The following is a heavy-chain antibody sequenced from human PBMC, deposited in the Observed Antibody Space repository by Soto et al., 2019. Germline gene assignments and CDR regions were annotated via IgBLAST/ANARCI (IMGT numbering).Heavy chain of an antibody. CDR2: ISGSGGST. J-gene: IGHJ4*02. CDR3: AKHPYYDILTGYPNYFDY. Sequence: EVQLLESGGGLVQPGGSLRLSCAASGFTFSSYAMSWVRQAPGKGLEWVSAISGSGGSTYYADSVKGRFTISRDNSKNTLYLQMNSLRAEDTAVYYCAKHPYYDILTGYPNYFDYWGQGTLVTVSS. V-gene: IGHV3-23*01. D-gene: IGHD3-9*01. CDR1: GFTFSSYA.